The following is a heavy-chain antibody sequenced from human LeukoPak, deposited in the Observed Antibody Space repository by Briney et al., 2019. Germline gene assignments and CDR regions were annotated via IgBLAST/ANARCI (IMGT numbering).Heavy chain of an antibody. CDR1: GYTFTSYY. V-gene: IGHV1-46*01. D-gene: IGHD4/OR15-4a*01. CDR3: ARDPLGQYPNYIGWFDP. Sequence: GASVKVSCEASGYTFTSYYMHWVRQAPGQGLEWMGIINHSGGSTSYAQKFQGRVTMTRDMSTSTVYMELSSLRSEDTAVYYCARDPLGQYPNYIGWFDPWGQGTLVTVSS. J-gene: IGHJ5*02. CDR2: INHSGGST.